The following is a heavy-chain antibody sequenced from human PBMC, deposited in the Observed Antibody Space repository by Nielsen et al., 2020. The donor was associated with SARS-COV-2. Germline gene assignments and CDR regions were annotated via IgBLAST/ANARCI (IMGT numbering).Heavy chain of an antibody. Sequence: ASVKVSCKASGYTFTSYGISWVRQAPGQGLEWMGWISAYNGNTNYAQKLQGRVTMTTDTSTSTAYMELRSLRSDDTAVYYCARDPQYSSSWYVGYYYYGMDVWGQGTTVTVSS. V-gene: IGHV1-18*01. D-gene: IGHD6-13*01. J-gene: IGHJ6*02. CDR1: GYTFTSYG. CDR3: ARDPQYSSSWYVGYYYYGMDV. CDR2: ISAYNGNT.